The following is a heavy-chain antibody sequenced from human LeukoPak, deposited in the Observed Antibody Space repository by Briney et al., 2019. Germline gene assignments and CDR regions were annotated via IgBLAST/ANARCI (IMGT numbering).Heavy chain of an antibody. J-gene: IGHJ4*02. CDR1: GYTFAGYY. CDR2: INPNSGGT. CDR3: ARRGGYNWNYGIGPY. Sequence: ASVKVSCKASGYTFAGYYMHWVRQAPGQGLEWMGWINPNSGGTNYAQKFQGRVTMTRDTSISTAYMELSRLRSDDTAVYYCARRGGYNWNYGIGPYWGQGTLVTVSS. V-gene: IGHV1-2*02. D-gene: IGHD1-7*01.